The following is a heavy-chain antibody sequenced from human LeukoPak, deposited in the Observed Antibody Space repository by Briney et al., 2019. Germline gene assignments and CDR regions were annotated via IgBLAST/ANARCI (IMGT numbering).Heavy chain of an antibody. Sequence: GGSLRLSCAVSGFIFNNYIMNWVRQDPGKGLEWVSSITGSGSFVYYADSVKGRFTISRDNAKNSLFLQMNSLRAEDTAVYYCARDSSGPWFDPWGQGTLVTVSS. V-gene: IGHV3-21*01. J-gene: IGHJ5*02. CDR3: ARDSSGPWFDP. CDR2: ITGSGSFV. D-gene: IGHD6-6*01. CDR1: GFIFNNYI.